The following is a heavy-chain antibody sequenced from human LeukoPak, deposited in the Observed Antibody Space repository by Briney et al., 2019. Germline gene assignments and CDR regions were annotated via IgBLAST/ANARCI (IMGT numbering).Heavy chain of an antibody. CDR2: MNPNSGNT. CDR1: GHTFTSYD. Sequence: ASVKVSCKASGHTFTSYDINWVRQATGQGLEWMGWMNPNSGNTGYAQKFQGRVTMTRNTSISTAYMELSSLRSEDTAVYYCARGVGVVIIPNHYYYYYGMDVWGQGTTVTVSS. CDR3: ARGVGVVIIPNHYYYYYGMDV. D-gene: IGHD3-3*01. V-gene: IGHV1-8*01. J-gene: IGHJ6*02.